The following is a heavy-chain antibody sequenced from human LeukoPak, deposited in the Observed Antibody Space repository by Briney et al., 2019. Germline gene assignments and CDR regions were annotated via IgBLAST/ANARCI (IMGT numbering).Heavy chain of an antibody. V-gene: IGHV3-23*01. CDR2: IDSTGAYT. Sequence: GGSLRLSCAATGFIFSNYAMSWVRQAPGKGLEWVSAIDSTGAYTWYADSVKGRFTISRENAKNSLYLQMNSLRAEDTAVYYCARGVMLDYWGQGTLVTVSS. J-gene: IGHJ4*02. CDR3: ARGVMLDY. CDR1: GFIFSNYA. D-gene: IGHD3-16*01.